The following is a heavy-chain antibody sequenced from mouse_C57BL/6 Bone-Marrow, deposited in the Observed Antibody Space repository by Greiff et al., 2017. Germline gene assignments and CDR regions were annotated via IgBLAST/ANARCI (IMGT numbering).Heavy chain of an antibody. CDR2: INPSSGYT. J-gene: IGHJ4*01. V-gene: IGHV1-4*01. D-gene: IGHD1-1*01. CDR3: ARSPTVVATDYAMDY. Sequence: QVQLQQSGAELARPGASVKMSCKASGYTFTSYTMHWVKQRPGQGLEWIGYINPSSGYTKYNQKFKDKATLTADKSSSTAYMQLSSLTSEDSAGYYCARSPTVVATDYAMDYWGQGTSVTVSS. CDR1: GYTFTSYT.